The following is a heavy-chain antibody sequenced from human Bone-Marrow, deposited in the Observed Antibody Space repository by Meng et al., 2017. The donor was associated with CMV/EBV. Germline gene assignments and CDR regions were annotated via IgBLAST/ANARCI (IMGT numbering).Heavy chain of an antibody. V-gene: IGHV3-30*02. D-gene: IGHD2-2*01. CDR1: GFTFSSYG. J-gene: IGHJ3*02. CDR2: IWYDGSNK. CDR3: AKGDIVVVPAALIERAFDI. Sequence: GGSLRLSCAASGFTFSSYGMHWVRQAPGKGLEWVAVIWYDGSNKYYADSVKGRFTISRDNSKNTLYLQMNSLRAEDTAVYYCAKGDIVVVPAALIERAFDIWGQGTMVTVSS.